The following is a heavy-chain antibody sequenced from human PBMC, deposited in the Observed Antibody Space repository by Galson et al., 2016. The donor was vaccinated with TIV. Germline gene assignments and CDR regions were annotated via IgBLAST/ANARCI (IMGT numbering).Heavy chain of an antibody. D-gene: IGHD5-24*01. CDR3: ARGGGDGQKARTHFDH. V-gene: IGHV6-1*01. CDR1: GDSVSSKSAA. CDR2: TYSRSRWYN. Sequence: CAISGDSVSSKSAAWNWIRQSPSRGLEWLGRTYSRSRWYNEYAVSVRSRISINPDTSKNQFSLQLNSVTPEDTAIYYCARGGGDGQKARTHFDHWGPGTLVAVSA. J-gene: IGHJ4*02.